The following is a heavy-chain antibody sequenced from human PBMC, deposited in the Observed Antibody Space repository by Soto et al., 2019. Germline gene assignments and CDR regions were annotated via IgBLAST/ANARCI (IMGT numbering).Heavy chain of an antibody. Sequence: QVQLVESGGGLVQPGGSLRPSCSASGFTFSNYAMDWVRQAPGKGLEWVGVISYDGTRTFYADSVKGRFTISRDNSKNPLYLQMNSLRLDDSAGYYCVGGVKGDTSGWHDYVDYWGQGTLVTVAS. CDR1: GFTFSNYA. J-gene: IGHJ4*02. CDR2: ISYDGTRT. CDR3: VGGVKGDTSGWHDYVDY. D-gene: IGHD6-19*01. V-gene: IGHV3-30-3*01.